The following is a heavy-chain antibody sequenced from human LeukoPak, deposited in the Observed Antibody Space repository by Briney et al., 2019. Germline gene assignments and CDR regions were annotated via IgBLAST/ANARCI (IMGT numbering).Heavy chain of an antibody. CDR2: ISYDGSNK. Sequence: GGSLRLSCAASGFTFSSYAMHWVRQAPGKGLEWVAVISYDGSNKYYADSVKGRFTISRGNSKNTLYLQMNSLRAEDTAVYYCVGLFDYVGREPWSPSPQ. CDR3: VGLFDY. V-gene: IGHV3-30-3*01. J-gene: IGHJ4*02. CDR1: GFTFSSYA.